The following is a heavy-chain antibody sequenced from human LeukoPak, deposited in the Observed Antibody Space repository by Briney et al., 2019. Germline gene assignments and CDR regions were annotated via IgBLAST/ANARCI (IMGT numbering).Heavy chain of an antibody. CDR3: ARVGCSSTSCSLFWGYYYMDV. D-gene: IGHD2-2*01. Sequence: PSETLSLTCAVSGYSISSGYYWGWIRQPPGKGLEWIGEINHSGSTNYNPSLKSRVTISVDTPKNQFSLKLSSVTAADTAVYYCARVGCSSTSCSLFWGYYYMDVWGKGTTVTVSS. CDR1: GYSISSGYY. J-gene: IGHJ6*03. V-gene: IGHV4-38-2*01. CDR2: INHSGST.